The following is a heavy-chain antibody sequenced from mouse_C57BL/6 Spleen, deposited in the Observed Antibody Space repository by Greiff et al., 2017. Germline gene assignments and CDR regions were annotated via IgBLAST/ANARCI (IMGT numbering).Heavy chain of an antibody. V-gene: IGHV1-53*01. CDR1: GYTFTSYW. CDR2: INPSNGGT. D-gene: IGHD2-3*01. J-gene: IGHJ1*03. CDR3: ARGIYDGYRYFDV. Sequence: QVQLQQPGTELVKPGASVKLSCKASGYTFTSYWMHWVKQRPGQGLEWIGNINPSNGGTNYNEKFKSKATLTVDKSSSTAYMQLSSLTSEDSAVYDCARGIYDGYRYFDVWGTGTTVTVSS.